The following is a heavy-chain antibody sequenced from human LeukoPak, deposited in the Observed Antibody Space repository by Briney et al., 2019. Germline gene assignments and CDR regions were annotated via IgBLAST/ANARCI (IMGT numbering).Heavy chain of an antibody. CDR1: GFIFENYY. CDR3: ARVVAVVVTGIFDV. V-gene: IGHV3-11*04. D-gene: IGHD2-15*01. Sequence: GGSLRLSCTASGFIFENYYMSWIRQAPGKGPQWVSYISKEDNTIYYADSVKGRFTVSRDNDKNSMYLQMNRLKDEDTAMYYCARVVAVVVTGIFDVWGQGTMVAVSS. CDR2: ISKEDNTI. J-gene: IGHJ3*01.